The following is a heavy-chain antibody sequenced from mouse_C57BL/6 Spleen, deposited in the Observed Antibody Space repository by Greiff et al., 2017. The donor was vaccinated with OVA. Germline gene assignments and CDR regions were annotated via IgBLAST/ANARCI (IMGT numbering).Heavy chain of an antibody. V-gene: IGHV1-69*01. Sequence: QVQLQQPGAELVMPGASVKLSCKASGYTFTSYWMHWVKQRPGQGLEWIGEIDPSDSYTNYNQKFMGKSTLTVYKSSSTAYMQLSSLTSEDSAVYYCAIITTVVADYWGQGTTLTVSS. J-gene: IGHJ2*01. D-gene: IGHD1-1*01. CDR2: IDPSDSYT. CDR3: AIITTVVADY. CDR1: GYTFTSYW.